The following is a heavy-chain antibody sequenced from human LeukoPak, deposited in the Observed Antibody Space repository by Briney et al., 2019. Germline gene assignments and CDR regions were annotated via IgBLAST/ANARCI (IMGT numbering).Heavy chain of an antibody. V-gene: IGHV3-23*01. J-gene: IGHJ4*02. D-gene: IGHD3-9*01. CDR1: GFTFSSYA. CDR3: AKSPYGAGDIFAF. Sequence: GGSLRLSCAASGFTFSSYAMSWVRQAPGKGLEWVSSISDSVGSTYYTDSVKGRFTISRDNSKNTLYLQMNSLRAEDTAVYYCAKSPYGAGDIFAFWGQGTLVTVSS. CDR2: ISDSVGST.